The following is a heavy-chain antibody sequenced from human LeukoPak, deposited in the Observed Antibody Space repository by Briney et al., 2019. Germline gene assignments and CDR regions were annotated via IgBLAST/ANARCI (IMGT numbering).Heavy chain of an antibody. D-gene: IGHD5-18*01. CDR1: GGSISSSSAY. CDR2: IYYSKNT. V-gene: IGHV4-39*01. CDR3: VSPRGFSYGYFDY. Sequence: SETLSLTCTVSGGSISSSSAYWGWIRQPPGKGLEWIGSIYYSKNTYYNPSLKSRVTISADTSRNQFSLTLGSVSATDTAVYYCVSPRGFSYGYFDYWGQGTLVTVSS. J-gene: IGHJ4*02.